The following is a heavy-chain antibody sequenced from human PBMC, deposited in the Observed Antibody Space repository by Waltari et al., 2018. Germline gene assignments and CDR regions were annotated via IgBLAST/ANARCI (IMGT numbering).Heavy chain of an antibody. J-gene: IGHJ6*03. Sequence: QLQLQESGPGLVKPSETLSLTCTVSGGSISSSSYYWGWIRQPPGKGLEWIGSIYYSGSTYYNPSLKSRVTISVYTSKNQFSLKLSSVTAADTAVYYCARHIAVADTYYYYYYMDVWGKGTTVTVSS. D-gene: IGHD6-19*01. CDR2: IYYSGST. CDR1: GGSISSSSYY. CDR3: ARHIAVADTYYYYYYMDV. V-gene: IGHV4-39*01.